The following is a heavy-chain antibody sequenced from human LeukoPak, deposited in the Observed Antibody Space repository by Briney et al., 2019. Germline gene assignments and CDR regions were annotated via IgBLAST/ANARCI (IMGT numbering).Heavy chain of an antibody. J-gene: IGHJ6*03. D-gene: IGHD4-17*01. CDR3: AKPDDYGDYYMDV. CDR2: IKQDGSEK. Sequence: PGGSLRLSCAASGFTFSSYWMSWVRQAPGKGLEWVANIKQDGSEKYYVDSVKGRFTISRDNSKNTLYLQMNSLRAEDTAVYYCAKPDDYGDYYMDVWGKGTTVTISS. V-gene: IGHV3-7*01. CDR1: GFTFSSYW.